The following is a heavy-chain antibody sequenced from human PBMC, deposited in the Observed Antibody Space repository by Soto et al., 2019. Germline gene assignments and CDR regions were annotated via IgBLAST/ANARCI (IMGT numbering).Heavy chain of an antibody. D-gene: IGHD6-13*01. CDR2: ISYEGSEK. J-gene: IGHJ4*02. Sequence: QVHLVESGGGVVQPGRSLRLSCAASGFTFSNNGMHWVRQAPGKGLEWMGVISYEGSEKYYAGSVKGRFTISRDKSKNTLYLQMDTLRAEDTAIYYCGKDKGAAAGFDYWGQGILVTVSS. CDR3: GKDKGAAAGFDY. V-gene: IGHV3-30*18. CDR1: GFTFSNNG.